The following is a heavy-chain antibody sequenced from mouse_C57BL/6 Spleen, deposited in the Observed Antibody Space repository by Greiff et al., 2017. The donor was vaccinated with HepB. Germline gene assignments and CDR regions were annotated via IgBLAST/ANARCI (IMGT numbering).Heavy chain of an antibody. J-gene: IGHJ2*01. D-gene: IGHD2-3*01. CDR1: GYTFTSYW. V-gene: IGHV1-55*01. Sequence: VQLQQPGAELVKPGASVKMSCKASGYTFTSYWITWVKQRPGQGLEWIGDIYPGSGSTNYNEKFKSKATLTVDTSSSTAYMQLSSLTSEDSAVYYCAREEIYDAVMPFFDYWGQGTTLTVS. CDR3: AREEIYDAVMPFFDY. CDR2: IYPGSGST.